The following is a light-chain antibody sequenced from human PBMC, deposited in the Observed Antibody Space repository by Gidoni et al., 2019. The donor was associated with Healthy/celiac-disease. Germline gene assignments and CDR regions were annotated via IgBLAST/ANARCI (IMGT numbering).Light chain of an antibody. V-gene: IGKV3-11*01. CDR3: QQSNNRPPV. CDR2: DAS. J-gene: IGKJ3*01. Sequence: ETVLTQSPATRSLSPGERATLSCRASQSVSSYLTWYQQKPGQAPRLLIYDASSRETGVPARFSGSGSGTDFTLTISSLEPEDFAIYYCQQSNNRPPVFGPGTKVDIK. CDR1: QSVSSY.